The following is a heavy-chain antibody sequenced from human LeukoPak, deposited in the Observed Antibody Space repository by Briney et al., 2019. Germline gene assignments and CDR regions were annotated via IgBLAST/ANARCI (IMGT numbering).Heavy chain of an antibody. CDR1: GGSISSYY. V-gene: IGHV4-59*08. D-gene: IGHD6-13*01. J-gene: IGHJ4*02. CDR2: IYYSGST. CDR3: ASSRNTAAGTFDY. Sequence: PSETLSLTCTVSGGSISSYYWSWIRQSPGKGLEWIGYIYYSGSTNYNPSLKSRVTISVDTSKNQFSLKLSSVTAADTAVYYCASSRNTAAGTFDYWGQGTLVTVPS.